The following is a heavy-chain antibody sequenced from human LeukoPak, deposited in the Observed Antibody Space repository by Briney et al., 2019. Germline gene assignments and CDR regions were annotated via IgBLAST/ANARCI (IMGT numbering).Heavy chain of an antibody. CDR3: ARGYWFYFDY. CDR2: IYYSGSP. Sequence: SETLSLTCTVSGGSLTSSSYYWGWIHQPPGKGLEWIGSIYYSGSPYYKSSLKSRVTISVDTSKNQFSLKLSSVTAADTAVYYCARGYWFYFDYWGQGTLVTVSS. D-gene: IGHD2-8*02. CDR1: GGSLTSSSYY. V-gene: IGHV4-39*07. J-gene: IGHJ4*02.